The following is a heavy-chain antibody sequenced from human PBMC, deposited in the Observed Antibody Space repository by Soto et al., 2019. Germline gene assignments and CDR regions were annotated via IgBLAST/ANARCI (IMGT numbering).Heavy chain of an antibody. CDR3: AKDFHIAVAGPDAFDI. V-gene: IGHV3-43*01. CDR2: ISWDGGST. D-gene: IGHD6-19*01. CDR1: GFTFDDYT. Sequence: GESLKISCAASGFTFDDYTMHWVRQAPGKGLEWVSLISWDGGSTYYADSVKGRFTISRDNSKNSLYLQMNSLRTEDTALYYCAKDFHIAVAGPDAFDIWGQGTMVTVSS. J-gene: IGHJ3*02.